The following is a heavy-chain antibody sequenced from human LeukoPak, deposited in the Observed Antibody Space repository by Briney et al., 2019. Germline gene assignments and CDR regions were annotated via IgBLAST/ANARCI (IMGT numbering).Heavy chain of an antibody. CDR2: IYPGDSDT. D-gene: IGHD1-26*01. J-gene: IGHJ3*02. Sequence: GESLKISCKGSGYSFTSYWIAWVRQLPGKGLEYMGIIYPGDSDTRYSPSFQGQVTISADKSISTAYLQWSSLKASDTAMYYCARRVGGTTSRAFDIWGQGTMVSVSS. V-gene: IGHV5-51*01. CDR3: ARRVGGTTSRAFDI. CDR1: GYSFTSYW.